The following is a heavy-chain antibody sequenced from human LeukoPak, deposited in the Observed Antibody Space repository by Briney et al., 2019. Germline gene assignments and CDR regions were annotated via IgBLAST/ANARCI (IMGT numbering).Heavy chain of an antibody. CDR3: ARDLGMTDGDYVSYFDY. V-gene: IGHV3-48*03. D-gene: IGHD4-17*01. CDR1: GFTFSRYE. Sequence: GGSLRLSCAASGFTFSRYELNWVRQAPGKGLEWVSCISSSGSIIYYADSVKGRFTISRDNAKNSLYLQMNSLRAEDTAVYYCARDLGMTDGDYVSYFDYWGQGTLVTVSS. CDR2: ISSSGSII. J-gene: IGHJ4*02.